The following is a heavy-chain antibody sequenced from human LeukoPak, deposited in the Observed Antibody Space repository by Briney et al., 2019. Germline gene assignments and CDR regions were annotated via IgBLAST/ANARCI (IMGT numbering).Heavy chain of an antibody. CDR3: ARLGIVGATRNYFDY. D-gene: IGHD1-26*01. CDR2: IYPGDSDT. J-gene: IGHJ4*02. Sequence: GESLKISCMGSGCSFTNYWIGWVRQMPGKGLECMGIIYPGDSDTRYSPSFQGQVTISADKSVSTAYLQWSSLKASDTAMYYCARLGIVGATRNYFDYWGQGTLVTVSS. V-gene: IGHV5-51*01. CDR1: GCSFTNYW.